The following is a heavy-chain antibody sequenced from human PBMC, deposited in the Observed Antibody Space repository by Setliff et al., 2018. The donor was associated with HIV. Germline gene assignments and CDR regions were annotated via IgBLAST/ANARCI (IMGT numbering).Heavy chain of an antibody. D-gene: IGHD3-3*01. V-gene: IGHV3-49*04. CDR1: GFIFGDYS. CDR2: IRNKAYAGTT. CDR3: TRDGAYHNFWSGYFFVY. J-gene: IGHJ4*02. Sequence: AASGFIFGDYSMTWVRQAPGKGLEWIGFIRNKAYAGTTEYAASVKGRFTISRDDSKNTTYLQMNSLRTEDTAIYYCTRDGAYHNFWSGYFFVYWGPGALVTVSS.